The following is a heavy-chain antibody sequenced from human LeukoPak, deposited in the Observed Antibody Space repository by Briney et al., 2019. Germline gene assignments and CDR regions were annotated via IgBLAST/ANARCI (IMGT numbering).Heavy chain of an antibody. Sequence: GGSLSLSGQAFDFPSTIYEMNWAGLAPGKGLEGISYISRTGNSIYYADSVKGRFTVSRDSAKNSLYLQMNSLRAEDTAVYYCARGPYSSNWYVDYWGQGTLVTVAS. CDR1: DFPSTIYE. CDR2: ISRTGNSI. V-gene: IGHV3-48*03. CDR3: ARGPYSSNWYVDY. J-gene: IGHJ4*02. D-gene: IGHD6-13*01.